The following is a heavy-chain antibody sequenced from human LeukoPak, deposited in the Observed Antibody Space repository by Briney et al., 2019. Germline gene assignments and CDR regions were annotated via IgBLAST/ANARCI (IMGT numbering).Heavy chain of an antibody. Sequence: ASVKVSCKASGYTFTSYDINWVRQATGQGLEWMGWMNPNSGNTGYAQKFQGRVTMTRNTSISTAYMELSSLRSEDTAVYYCARSATSRNPFNWFDPWGQGTLVTVSS. CDR2: MNPNSGNT. CDR3: ARSATSRNPFNWFDP. V-gene: IGHV1-8*01. J-gene: IGHJ5*02. D-gene: IGHD6-25*01. CDR1: GYTFTSYD.